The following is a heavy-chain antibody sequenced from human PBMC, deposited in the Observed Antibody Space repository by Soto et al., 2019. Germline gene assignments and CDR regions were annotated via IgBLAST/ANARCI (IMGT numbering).Heavy chain of an antibody. Sequence: ASVKVSCKASGYSFSDFAIYWVRRAPGQRLEWMGWIHHNAKYAQNFQGRVTITWDTSASTAYMELRSLRSDDTAVYYCARDVVGRLVRGDFDYWG. CDR2: IHHNA. D-gene: IGHD3-10*01. V-gene: IGHV1-3*01. J-gene: IGHJ4*01. CDR1: GYSFSDFA. CDR3: ARDVVGRLVRGDFDY.